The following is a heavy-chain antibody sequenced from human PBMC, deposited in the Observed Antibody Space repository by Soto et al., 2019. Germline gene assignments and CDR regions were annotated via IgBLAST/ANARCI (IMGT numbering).Heavy chain of an antibody. V-gene: IGHV3-30*03. CDR1: GFTFSSYG. CDR2: ISYDGSNK. CDR3: ATLEGYFDY. J-gene: IGHJ4*02. Sequence: GGSLRLSCAASGFTFSSYGMHWVRQAPGKGLEWVAVISYDGSNKYYADSVKGRFTISRDNSKNTLYLQMNSLRAEDTAVYYCATLEGYFDYWGQGTLVTVSS.